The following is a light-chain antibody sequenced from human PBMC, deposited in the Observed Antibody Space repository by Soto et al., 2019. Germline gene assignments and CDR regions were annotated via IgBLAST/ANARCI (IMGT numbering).Light chain of an antibody. V-gene: IGLV1-44*01. CDR2: SNN. CDR3: AAWDDSLNGNYV. CDR1: SSKIGSNT. J-gene: IGLJ1*01. Sequence: QSVLNQPPSASGTPGPGVTISCSGSSSKIGSNTVNWYQQLPGTAPKLLIYSNNQRPSGVPDRFSGSKSGTSASLAISGLQSEDEADYYCAAWDDSLNGNYVFGTGTKVTVL.